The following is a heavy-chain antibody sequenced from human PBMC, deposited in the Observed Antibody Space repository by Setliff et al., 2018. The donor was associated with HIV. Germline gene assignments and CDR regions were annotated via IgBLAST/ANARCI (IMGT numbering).Heavy chain of an antibody. CDR1: GFTASSNY. V-gene: IGHV3-53*01. CDR3: ATLRQQLITGWFDP. CDR2: IYIGGST. Sequence: GGSLRLSCAASGFTASSNYMSWVRQAPGKGLEWVSVIYIGGSTFYTDSVKGRFTISRDNSKNTLYLHMNSLRAEDTAVYYCATLRQQLITGWFDPWGQGTLVTVSS. D-gene: IGHD6-13*01. J-gene: IGHJ5*02.